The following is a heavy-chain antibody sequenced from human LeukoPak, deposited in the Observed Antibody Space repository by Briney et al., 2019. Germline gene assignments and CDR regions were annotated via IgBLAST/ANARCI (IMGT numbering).Heavy chain of an antibody. CDR2: FYSGGSS. J-gene: IGHJ4*02. Sequence: GGSLRLSCAASGFTFSDYYMSWIRQAPGKGLEWVSSFYSGGSSYYADSVKGRFIISRDSSTDTLYLQMNSLRVQDTAVYFCARDRGYGYGFFDYWGQGTLVTVSS. CDR3: ARDRGYGYGFFDY. D-gene: IGHD5-18*01. V-gene: IGHV3-53*01. CDR1: GFTFSDYY.